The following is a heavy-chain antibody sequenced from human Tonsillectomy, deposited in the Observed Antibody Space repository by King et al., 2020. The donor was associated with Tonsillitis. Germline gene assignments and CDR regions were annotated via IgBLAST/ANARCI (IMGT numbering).Heavy chain of an antibody. CDR1: GYTFTGYH. CDR2: ISPNSGGT. J-gene: IGHJ3*02. D-gene: IGHD3-10*01. Sequence: QVQLVQSGAEVKKPGASVKVSCKASGYTFTGYHMHWVRQARGQGLEWMGWISPNSGGTNYAQMFQGRVTMTRDTSITTAYMELSGLRSDDPAVYYCAKIGTAYGAFDNWGQGIMVTVSS. V-gene: IGHV1-2*02. CDR3: AKIGTAYGAFDN.